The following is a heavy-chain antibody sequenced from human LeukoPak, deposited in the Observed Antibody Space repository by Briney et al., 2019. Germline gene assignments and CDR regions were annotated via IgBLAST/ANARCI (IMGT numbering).Heavy chain of an antibody. V-gene: IGHV4-59*08. D-gene: IGHD3-10*01. CDR2: ISYSGNT. Sequence: SETLSLTCTVSGDSNSGHSWGWIRQPPGKGLEWIGYISYSGNTNYNPSLKSRLTISVDTSKNQISLKLNSVTAADTAVYYCARRSLTGSGSYYNAFDQWGQGALVTVSS. J-gene: IGHJ4*02. CDR3: ARRSLTGSGSYYNAFDQ. CDR1: GDSNSGHS.